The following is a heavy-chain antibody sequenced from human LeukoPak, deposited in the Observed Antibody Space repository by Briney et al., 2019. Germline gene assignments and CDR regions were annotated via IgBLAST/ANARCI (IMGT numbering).Heavy chain of an antibody. CDR3: ARDPTSYSSSWYGRNYYYYGMDV. Sequence: SETLSLTCTVSGGSISSSSYYRGWIRQPPGMGLEWIGSIYYSGSTYYNPSLKSRVTISVDTSKSQFSLKLSSVTAADTAVYYCARDPTSYSSSWYGRNYYYYGMDVWGQGTTVTVSS. J-gene: IGHJ6*02. D-gene: IGHD6-13*01. CDR2: IYYSGST. CDR1: GGSISSSSYY. V-gene: IGHV4-39*02.